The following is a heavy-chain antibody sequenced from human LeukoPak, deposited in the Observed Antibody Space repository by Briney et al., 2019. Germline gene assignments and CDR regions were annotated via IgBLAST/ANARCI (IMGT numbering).Heavy chain of an antibody. Sequence: GGSLRLSCAASGFTFSSYAMSWVRQAPGKGLEWVSGISWNSGSIGYADSVKGRFTISRDNAKNSLYLQMNSLRAEDTALYYCAKAMILDAFDIWGQGTMVTVSS. CDR2: ISWNSGSI. CDR3: AKAMILDAFDI. D-gene: IGHD3-22*01. J-gene: IGHJ3*02. CDR1: GFTFSSYA. V-gene: IGHV3-9*01.